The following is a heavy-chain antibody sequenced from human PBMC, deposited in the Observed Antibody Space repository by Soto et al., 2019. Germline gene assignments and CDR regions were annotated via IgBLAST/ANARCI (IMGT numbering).Heavy chain of an antibody. CDR2: VHPGNSDI. CDR3: AALTGATFL. D-gene: IGHD1-20*01. Sequence: GESRKISCKASGYSFNSYWIGWVRQMPGKGLEWMGIVHPGNSDIRYSPSFQGQVTVSVDRSISTAYLQWSSLKASDTAMYYCAALTGATFLWGQGTLVTVSS. J-gene: IGHJ4*02. V-gene: IGHV5-51*01. CDR1: GYSFNSYW.